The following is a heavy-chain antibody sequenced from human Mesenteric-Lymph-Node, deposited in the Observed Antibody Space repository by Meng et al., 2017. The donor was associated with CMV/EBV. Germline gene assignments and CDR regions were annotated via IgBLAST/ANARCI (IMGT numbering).Heavy chain of an antibody. V-gene: IGHV4-39*07. Sequence: QLQLQESGPGLVKPSETLSLTCTVSGGSISSSSYYWGWIRQPPGKGLEWIGSIYYSGSTYYDPSLKSRVTISVDTSKNQFSLKLSPVTAADTAVYYCARDGDYYDSSGYNPFDYWGQGTLVTVSS. D-gene: IGHD3-22*01. CDR3: ARDGDYYDSSGYNPFDY. CDR1: GGSISSSSYY. CDR2: IYYSGST. J-gene: IGHJ4*02.